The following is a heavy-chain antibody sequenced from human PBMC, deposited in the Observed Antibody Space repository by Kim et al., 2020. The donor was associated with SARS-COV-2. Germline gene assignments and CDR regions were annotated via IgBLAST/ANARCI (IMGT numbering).Heavy chain of an antibody. J-gene: IGHJ4*02. CDR3: ASGYDIFTGYLPGDY. V-gene: IGHV7-4-1*02. CDR2: INTNTGKS. D-gene: IGHD3-9*01. Sequence: ASVKVSCKASGYTFTKYAMNWVRQAPGQGLEWMGWINTNTGKSTYAQGFTGRFVFSLDTSVSTAYLQISSLKAEDSAVYYCASGYDIFTGYLPGDYWGQGTLVTVSS. CDR1: GYTFTKYA.